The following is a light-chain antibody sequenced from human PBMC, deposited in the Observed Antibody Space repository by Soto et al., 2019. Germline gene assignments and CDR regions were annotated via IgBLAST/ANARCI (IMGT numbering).Light chain of an antibody. CDR1: QGISNF. V-gene: IGKV1-27*01. CDR3: QKYNSARSLT. J-gene: IGKJ4*01. Sequence: DIQMTQSPSSLSASVGDRVTITCRASQGISNFLAWYQQKPGKVPKLLIYATSTLQSGVPSRFSGSGSGTDFTLTSSSLQPEDVATYYCQKYNSARSLTFGGGTKVEIK. CDR2: ATS.